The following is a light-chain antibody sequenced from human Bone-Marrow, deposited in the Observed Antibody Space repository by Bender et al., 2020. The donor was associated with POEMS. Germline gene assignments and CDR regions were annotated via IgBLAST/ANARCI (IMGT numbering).Light chain of an antibody. J-gene: IGLJ3*02. V-gene: IGLV2-14*02. CDR1: SSDVGSYNL. CDR2: EVS. CDR3: SSYTGANNLL. Sequence: QSALTQPASVSGSPGQSITISCTGTSSDVGSYNLVSWYQQHPGKAPKLMIYEVSKRPSGVSNRFSGSKSDNTASLTVSGLQAEDEADYYCSSYTGANNLLFGGGTKLTVL.